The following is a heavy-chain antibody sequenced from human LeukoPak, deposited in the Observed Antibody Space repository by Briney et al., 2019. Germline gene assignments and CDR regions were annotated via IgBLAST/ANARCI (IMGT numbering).Heavy chain of an antibody. J-gene: IGHJ5*02. CDR1: GYTFTGYY. CDR3: AREIVVVPAANSARWFDP. D-gene: IGHD2-2*01. V-gene: IGHV1-2*02. CDR2: INPNSGST. Sequence: ASVKVSCKASGYTFTGYYMHWVRQAPGQGLEWMGWINPNSGSTNYAQKFQGRVTMTRDTSISTAYMELSRLRSDDTAVYYCAREIVVVPAANSARWFDPWGQGTLVTVSS.